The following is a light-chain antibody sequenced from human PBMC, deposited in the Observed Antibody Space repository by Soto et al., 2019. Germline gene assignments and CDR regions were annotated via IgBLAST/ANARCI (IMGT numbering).Light chain of an antibody. Sequence: QSALTQPASVSGSPGQSIAISCTGASSDVGGYEYVSWYQQHPDKAPKIMIYDVSSRPSGVSNRFSGSKSGNTASLTISGLQAEDEADYYCSSYTSSSTYVFGTGTKVTVL. CDR2: DVS. CDR1: SSDVGGYEY. J-gene: IGLJ1*01. V-gene: IGLV2-14*01. CDR3: SSYTSSSTYV.